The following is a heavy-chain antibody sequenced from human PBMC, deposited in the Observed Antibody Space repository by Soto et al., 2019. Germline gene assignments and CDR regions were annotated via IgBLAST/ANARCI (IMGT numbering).Heavy chain of an antibody. Sequence: QVQLQESGPGLVKPSGTLSLTCAVSGGSISSSNWWSWVRQPPGKGLEWIGEIYHSGSTNYNPSLKSRVTISVDTSKNQFSLKLSSVAAADTAVYYCARVVGGYYYGMDVWGQGTTVTVSS. CDR2: IYHSGST. D-gene: IGHD2-2*01. V-gene: IGHV4-4*02. J-gene: IGHJ6*02. CDR3: ARVVGGYYYGMDV. CDR1: GGSISSSNW.